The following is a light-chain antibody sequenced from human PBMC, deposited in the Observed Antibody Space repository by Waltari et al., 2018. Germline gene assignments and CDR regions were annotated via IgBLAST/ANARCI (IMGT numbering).Light chain of an antibody. V-gene: IGKV3-20*01. CDR3: QHYVRLPAT. CDR2: DVS. Sequence: EIVLTQSPDTLSLSPGERATLSCRASQSLSRALAWYQQKPGQAPRLLIYDVSRRATGIPDRFSGSGSGTDFSLTITRLEPEDFAVYYCQHYVRLPATFGQGTKVEIK. J-gene: IGKJ1*01. CDR1: QSLSRA.